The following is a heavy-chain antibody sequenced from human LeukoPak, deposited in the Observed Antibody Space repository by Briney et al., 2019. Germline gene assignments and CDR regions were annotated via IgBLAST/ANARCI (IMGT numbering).Heavy chain of an antibody. Sequence: GGSLRLSCAASGFTLGSYAMNWVRQAPGKGLEWVSTISGSAGTTYYADSVKGRFTISRDNSKNTLYLQMNSLRAEDTAVYYCAKDLRPDYGGHSNWFDPWGQGTLVTVSS. V-gene: IGHV3-23*01. CDR3: AKDLRPDYGGHSNWFDP. CDR2: ISGSAGTT. CDR1: GFTLGSYA. J-gene: IGHJ5*02. D-gene: IGHD4-23*01.